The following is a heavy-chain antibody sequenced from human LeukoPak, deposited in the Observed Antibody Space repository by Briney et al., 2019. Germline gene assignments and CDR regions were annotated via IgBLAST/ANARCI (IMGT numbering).Heavy chain of an antibody. Sequence: PGGSLRLSCAASGFTFSTYTMYWVRHPPGKRLEWVSIIGNNGGGIHYADSVKGRFTISRDNFKNALYLQMNSLSVEDTAVYYCAIDPNWGTHSWGQGVLVTVSS. CDR1: GFTFSTYT. CDR2: IGNNGGGI. J-gene: IGHJ4*02. D-gene: IGHD7-27*01. V-gene: IGHV3-23*01. CDR3: AIDPNWGTHS.